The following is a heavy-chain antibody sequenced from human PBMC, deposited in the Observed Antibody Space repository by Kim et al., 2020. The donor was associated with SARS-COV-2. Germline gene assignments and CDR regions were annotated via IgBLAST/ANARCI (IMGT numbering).Heavy chain of an antibody. CDR3: ARDYYDSSGYYSLSLGY. D-gene: IGHD3-22*01. J-gene: IGHJ4*02. CDR2: IWYDGRNK. V-gene: IGHV3-33*01. Sequence: AQGKGLEWVAVIWYDGRNKYYADSVKGRFTISRDNSKNTLYLQMNSLRAEDTAVYYCARDYYDSSGYYSLSLGYWGQGTLVTVSS.